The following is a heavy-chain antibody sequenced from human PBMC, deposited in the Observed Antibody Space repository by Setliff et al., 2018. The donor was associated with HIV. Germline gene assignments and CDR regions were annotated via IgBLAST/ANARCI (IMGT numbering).Heavy chain of an antibody. CDR2: IGGSGFGT. Sequence: PGGSLRLSCTASGFTFSNFAITWVRQAPGKGLEWVSAIGGSGFGTYYADSVKGRFTISRDNSKNTLYLQMNSLRAEDTAVYYCTTDTGELGVNDYGDYVPFDYWGQGTLVTVSS. J-gene: IGHJ4*02. V-gene: IGHV3-23*01. CDR3: TTDTGELGVNDYGDYVPFDY. CDR1: GFTFSNFA. D-gene: IGHD4-17*01.